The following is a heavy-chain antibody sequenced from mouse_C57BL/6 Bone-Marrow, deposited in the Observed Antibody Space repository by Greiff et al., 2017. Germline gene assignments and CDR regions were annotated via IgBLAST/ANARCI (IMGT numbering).Heavy chain of an antibody. J-gene: IGHJ2*01. CDR2: IYPGDGDT. CDR3: ARRGIGNYFDY. D-gene: IGHD3-1*01. CDR1: GYAFSSSW. Sequence: QVHVKQSGPELVKPGASVKISCKASGYAFSSSWMNWVKQRPGKGLEWIGRIYPGDGDTNYNGKFKGKATLTADKSSSTAYMQLSSLTSEDSAVYFYARRGIGNYFDYWGQGTTRTVSS. V-gene: IGHV1-82*01.